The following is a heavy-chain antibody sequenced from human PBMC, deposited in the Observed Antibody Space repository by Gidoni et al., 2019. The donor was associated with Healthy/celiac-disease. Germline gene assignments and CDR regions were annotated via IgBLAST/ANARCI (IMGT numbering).Heavy chain of an antibody. Sequence: EVQLLESGGGLVQPGGSLRLSCAASGFTFSSYAMSWVRQAPGKGLEWVSAISGSGGSTYYADSVKGRFTISRDNSKNTLYLQMNSLRAEDTAVYYCAKGNNWRDYYYYYMDVWGKGTTVTVSS. CDR2: ISGSGGST. V-gene: IGHV3-23*01. D-gene: IGHD1-20*01. CDR1: GFTFSSYA. J-gene: IGHJ6*03. CDR3: AKGNNWRDYYYYYMDV.